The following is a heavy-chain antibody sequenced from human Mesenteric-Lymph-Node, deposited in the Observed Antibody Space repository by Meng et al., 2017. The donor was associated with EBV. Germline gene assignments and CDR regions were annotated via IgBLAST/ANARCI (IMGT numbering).Heavy chain of an antibody. CDR3: ERIRGIDSSTDY. CDR2: INVGNGNT. D-gene: IGHD6-19*01. V-gene: IGHV1-3*01. J-gene: IGHJ4*02. CDR1: GYTFTNYA. Sequence: QVECVHSRDGVKKDGVSVRISCKASGYTFTNYALEWVSQAPGQRLEWKGWINVGNGNTKYSQKFKGRGNISRDTSAKTVYVEVSSLRSDDKAVYYCERIRGIDSSTDYWGQGTLVTVSS.